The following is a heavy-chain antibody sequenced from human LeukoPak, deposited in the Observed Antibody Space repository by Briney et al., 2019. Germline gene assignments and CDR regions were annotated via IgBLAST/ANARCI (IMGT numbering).Heavy chain of an antibody. J-gene: IGHJ6*02. V-gene: IGHV3-7*03. CDR3: AKVASSSWYLYYYYGMDV. CDR1: GFTFSSYW. Sequence: PGGSLRLSCVASGFTFSSYWMTWVRQAPGKGLEWVANIKEDGSEKNYVDSVKGRFTISRDNSKNTLYLQMNSLRAEDTAVYNCAKVASSSWYLYYYYGMDVWGQGTTVTVSS. CDR2: IKEDGSEK. D-gene: IGHD6-13*01.